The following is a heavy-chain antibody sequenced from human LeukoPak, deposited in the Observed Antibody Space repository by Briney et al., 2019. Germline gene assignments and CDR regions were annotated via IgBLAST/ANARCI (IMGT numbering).Heavy chain of an antibody. D-gene: IGHD4-23*01. V-gene: IGHV4-38-2*01. J-gene: IGHJ3*02. Sequence: PSETLSLTCAVYGGTFSGYYWDWIRQPPGKGLEWIWSIYHSGSTYYNPSLKSRVTISVDTSKNQFSLKLISVTAADTAVYYCARSTQLRWLNNDAFDIWGQGTMVSDCS. CDR2: IYHSGST. CDR3: ARSTQLRWLNNDAFDI. CDR1: GGTFSGYY.